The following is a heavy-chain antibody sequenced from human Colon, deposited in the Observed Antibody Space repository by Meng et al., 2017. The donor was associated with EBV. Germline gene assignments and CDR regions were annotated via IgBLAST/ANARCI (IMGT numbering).Heavy chain of an antibody. CDR2: IYYSGST. CDR3: ARVSSGWDYFDY. V-gene: IGHV4-31*03. CDR1: GGSVSSGGYY. D-gene: IGHD6-19*01. Sequence: QVPLQESGPGLVKPSQTLSHTCTVSGGSVSSGGYYWTWIRQHPGKGLEWFGHIYYSGSTFYNPSLKRRVIISIDTSKNQFSLNLRSVTAADTAVYYCARVSSGWDYFDYWGQGTLVTVSS. J-gene: IGHJ4*02.